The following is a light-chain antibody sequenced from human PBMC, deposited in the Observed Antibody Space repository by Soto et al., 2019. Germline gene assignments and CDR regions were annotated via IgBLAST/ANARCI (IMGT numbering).Light chain of an antibody. CDR2: AAS. V-gene: IGKV1-39*01. CDR3: QQSFGTRFT. Sequence: DFRMTQSPSSLSASVADRVTISCRVTQSISTYLNWYQQKPGKAPNLLIYAASSLQSGVPSRFSGSGSGTTFTLTISSLQPEDFATYYCQQSFGTRFTFGPGTKVDI. J-gene: IGKJ3*01. CDR1: QSISTY.